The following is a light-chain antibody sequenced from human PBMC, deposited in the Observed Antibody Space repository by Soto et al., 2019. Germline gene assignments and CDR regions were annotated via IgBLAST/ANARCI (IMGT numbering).Light chain of an antibody. V-gene: IGKV3-15*01. CDR3: QQYNNGPS. Sequence: EGVMTQSPATLSVSPGERATLSCRASQTVSRNLAWYQQRPGQAPRLLIYDISNRATGVPDRFSGSGSETEFTLTIRSLQSEDFAVYFCQQYNNGPSFGQGTRLEIK. J-gene: IGKJ5*01. CDR1: QTVSRN. CDR2: DIS.